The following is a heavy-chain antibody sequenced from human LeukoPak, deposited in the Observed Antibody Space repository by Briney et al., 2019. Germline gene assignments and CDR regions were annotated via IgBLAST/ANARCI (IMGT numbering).Heavy chain of an antibody. D-gene: IGHD6-19*01. Sequence: GRSLRLSCAASGFTFSNHVMHWVRQAPGKGLEWVAVIWYDGSNQYYADSVKGRFTISRDNSKNMVYLQMNSLRAEDTATYYWARWADGKRFDYWGQGTLVTVSS. V-gene: IGHV3-33*01. CDR1: GFTFSNHV. CDR2: IWYDGSNQ. CDR3: ARWADGKRFDY. J-gene: IGHJ4*02.